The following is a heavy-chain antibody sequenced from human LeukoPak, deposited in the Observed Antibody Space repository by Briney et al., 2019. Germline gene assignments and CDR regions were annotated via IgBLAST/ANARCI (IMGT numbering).Heavy chain of an antibody. CDR2: IYYSGST. V-gene: IGHV4-59*01. CDR1: GGTISSYY. CDR3: ARDGNEGYFDY. D-gene: IGHD1-1*01. Sequence: SETLSLTCTVSGGTISSYYWSWIRQPPGKGLEWIGYIYYSGSTNYNPSLKSRVTISVDTSKNQFSLKLSSVTAADTAVYYCARDGNEGYFDYWGQGTLVTVSS. J-gene: IGHJ4*02.